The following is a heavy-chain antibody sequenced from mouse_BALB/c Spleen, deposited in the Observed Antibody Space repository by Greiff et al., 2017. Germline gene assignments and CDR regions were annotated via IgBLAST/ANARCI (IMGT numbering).Heavy chain of an antibody. CDR3: NAGGMGYSYFDY. V-gene: IGHV14-4*02. CDR2: IDPENGGT. J-gene: IGHJ2*01. D-gene: IGHD2-3*01. CDR1: GFNIKDYY. Sequence: VQLQQSGAELVRSGASVKLSCTASGFNIKDYYMHWVKQRPEQGLEWIGWIDPENGGTEYAPKFQGKATMTADTSSNTAYLQLSSLTSGDTAVYYCNAGGMGYSYFDYWGQGTTLTVSS.